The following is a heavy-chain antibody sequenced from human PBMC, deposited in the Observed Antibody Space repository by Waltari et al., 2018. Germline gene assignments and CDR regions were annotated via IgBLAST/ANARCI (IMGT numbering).Heavy chain of an antibody. CDR2: IYTSGST. D-gene: IGHD4-4*01. V-gene: IGHV4-61*02. Sequence: QVQLQESGPGLVKPSQTLSLTCTVAGGSISSGSYYWSWIRPPAGKGLGWIGRIYTSGSTNYNPAPKSRVTISVDTSKNQFSLKLSSVTAADTAVYYCAREGTYSNFRAFDYWGQGTLVTVSS. CDR3: AREGTYSNFRAFDY. J-gene: IGHJ4*02. CDR1: GGSISSGSYY.